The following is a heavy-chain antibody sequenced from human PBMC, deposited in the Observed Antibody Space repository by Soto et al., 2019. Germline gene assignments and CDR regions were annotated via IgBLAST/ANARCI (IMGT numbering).Heavy chain of an antibody. Sequence: ASVKVSCKAPDATFTCSYIHCMLQAPGQGLEWLGIINASCGSTRFAQTLKGRITMTTDTSTLTVDMELRSLRSEDTAVYYCAISSVRVFGITTEGSNWFAPWGQGSLVTVSS. CDR3: AISSVRVFGITTEGSNWFAP. CDR1: DATFTCSY. V-gene: IGHV1-46*01. D-gene: IGHD4-4*01. J-gene: IGHJ5*02. CDR2: INASCGST.